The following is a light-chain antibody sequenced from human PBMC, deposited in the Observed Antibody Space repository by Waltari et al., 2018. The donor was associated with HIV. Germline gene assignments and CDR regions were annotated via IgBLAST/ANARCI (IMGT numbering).Light chain of an antibody. CDR3: SSYTSSSPYA. CDR1: SSDVGGYNY. Sequence: QSALTQPASVSGSPGQSITISCTGTSSDVGGYNYVSWYQQHPGKAPKLMICDVSNRPSGFSNRFSGSKSGNTASLTISGLQAEDEADYYCSSYTSSSPYAFGTGTKVTVL. CDR2: DVS. J-gene: IGLJ1*01. V-gene: IGLV2-14*03.